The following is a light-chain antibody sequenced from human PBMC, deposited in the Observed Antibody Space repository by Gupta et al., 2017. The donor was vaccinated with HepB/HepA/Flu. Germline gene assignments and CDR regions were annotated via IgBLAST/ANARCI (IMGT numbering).Light chain of an antibody. CDR3: AAGDDSRNGYV. Sequence: QSVLTQPPSASGPPGQRVTISCSGSSSNIGSNTVNWYQHLPGTAPNLLIYSNNQRRSGVPDRFSGSKYGTSASLTISGLQAEDEADYYCAAGDDSRNGYVFGTGTKVTVL. J-gene: IGLJ1*01. CDR1: SSNIGSNT. CDR2: SNN. V-gene: IGLV1-44*01.